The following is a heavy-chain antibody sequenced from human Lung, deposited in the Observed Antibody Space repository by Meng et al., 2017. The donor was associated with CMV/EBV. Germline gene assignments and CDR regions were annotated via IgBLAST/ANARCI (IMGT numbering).Heavy chain of an antibody. V-gene: IGHV1-2*02. Sequence: AXVXVSXXAFGYTFTDYYIHWVRQAPGQGLEWMGWINPNSGVTNYAQKFQGRVSMTRDMSISAAYMELSGLRSDDTAAFYCAREARGNSGFYYFFDHWGQGTLVXVSS. J-gene: IGHJ4*02. CDR3: AREARGNSGFYYFFDH. D-gene: IGHD3-22*01. CDR2: INPNSGVT. CDR1: GYTFTDYY.